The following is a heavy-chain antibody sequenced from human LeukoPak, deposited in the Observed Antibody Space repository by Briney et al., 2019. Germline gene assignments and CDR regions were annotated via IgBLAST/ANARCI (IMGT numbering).Heavy chain of an antibody. J-gene: IGHJ4*02. Sequence: GESLKISCKASGYTFTGYYMHWVRQAPEQGLEWMGWINPNSGGTNYAHKFQGRVTMIRDTSISTAYMELSSLRSDDSAVYFCSRASTIAAPGAIPNDFWGQGTLVTVSS. D-gene: IGHD6-13*01. CDR1: GYTFTGYY. CDR3: SRASTIAAPGAIPNDF. CDR2: INPNSGGT. V-gene: IGHV1-2*07.